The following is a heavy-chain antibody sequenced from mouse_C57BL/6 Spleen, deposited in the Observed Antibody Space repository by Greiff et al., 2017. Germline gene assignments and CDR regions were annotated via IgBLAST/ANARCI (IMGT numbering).Heavy chain of an antibody. J-gene: IGHJ3*01. D-gene: IGHD2-14*01. Sequence: QVQLQQPGAELVRPGSSVKLSCKASGYTFTSYWMDWVKQRPGQGLEWIGYIYPSDSETHYNQKFKDKATLTVDKSSSTAYMQLSSLTSEDSAVYYCARGVLPGWFAYWGQGTLVTVSA. CDR2: IYPSDSET. CDR3: ARGVLPGWFAY. CDR1: GYTFTSYW. V-gene: IGHV1-61*01.